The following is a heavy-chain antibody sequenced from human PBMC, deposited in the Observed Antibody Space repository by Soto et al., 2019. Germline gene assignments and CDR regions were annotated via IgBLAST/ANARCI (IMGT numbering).Heavy chain of an antibody. J-gene: IGHJ6*02. CDR3: ARDREMATISVDGMDV. CDR1: GGTFSSYA. D-gene: IGHD5-12*01. CDR2: IIPIFGTA. V-gene: IGHV1-69*13. Sequence: GASVKVSCKASGGTFSSYAISWVRQAPGQGLEWMGGIIPIFGTANYAQKFQGRVTITADESTSTAYMELSSLRSEDTAVYYCARDREMATISVDGMDVWGQGTTVTVSS.